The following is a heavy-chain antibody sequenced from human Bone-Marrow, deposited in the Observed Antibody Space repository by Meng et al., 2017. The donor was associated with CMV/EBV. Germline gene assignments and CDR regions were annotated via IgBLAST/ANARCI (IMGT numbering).Heavy chain of an antibody. CDR1: GFTFSGSA. J-gene: IGHJ5*01. CDR3: TRHTGYCSGGSCYPDDS. Sequence: GESLKISCAASGFTFSGSAMHWVRQASGKGLEWVGRIRSKANSYATAYAASVKGRFTISRDDSKNTAYLQMNSLKTEDTAVYYCTRHTGYCSGGSCYPDDSWGQGTLVTVSS. D-gene: IGHD2-15*01. V-gene: IGHV3-73*01. CDR2: IRSKANSYAT.